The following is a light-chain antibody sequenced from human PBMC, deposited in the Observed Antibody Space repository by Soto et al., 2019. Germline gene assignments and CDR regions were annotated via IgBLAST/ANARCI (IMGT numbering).Light chain of an antibody. J-gene: IGKJ1*01. CDR1: QSIGSW. V-gene: IGKV1-5*03. Sequence: IQRTQSASILSASVGDRVTITCRASQSIGSWLAWYQQRPGQAPKPLIYMASSLESGVPPRFSGSGAGTEFTLTISSLQPDDFAAYHCQQYKSQATFGQGTKVDI. CDR2: MAS. CDR3: QQYKSQAT.